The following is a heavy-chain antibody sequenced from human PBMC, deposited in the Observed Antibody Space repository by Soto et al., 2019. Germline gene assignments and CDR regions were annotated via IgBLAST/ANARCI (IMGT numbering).Heavy chain of an antibody. D-gene: IGHD2-2*02. Sequence: GGSLRLSCAASGFTFSNAWMNWVRQAPGKGLEWVSVISGTGDNTYYAGSVKGRFTISRDNSKNTLYLQMNSLRAEDTAIYYCAKGSSTSYYSGLDYWGQGSLVTVSS. J-gene: IGHJ4*02. CDR2: ISGTGDNT. CDR3: AKGSSTSYYSGLDY. V-gene: IGHV3-23*01. CDR1: GFTFSNAW.